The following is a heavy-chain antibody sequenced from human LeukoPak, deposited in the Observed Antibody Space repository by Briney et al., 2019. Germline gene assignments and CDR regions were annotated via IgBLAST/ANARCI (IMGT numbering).Heavy chain of an antibody. Sequence: SETLSLTCTVSGGSISNYYWSWIRQPPGKGLEWIGYMYYSGSTNYNPSLKSRVTISVDTSKKQFSLKLSAVTAADTAVYYCARRWYSSGQIDYWGQGTLVTVSS. J-gene: IGHJ4*02. CDR1: GGSISNYY. CDR3: ARRWYSSGQIDY. CDR2: MYYSGST. V-gene: IGHV4-59*08. D-gene: IGHD6-19*01.